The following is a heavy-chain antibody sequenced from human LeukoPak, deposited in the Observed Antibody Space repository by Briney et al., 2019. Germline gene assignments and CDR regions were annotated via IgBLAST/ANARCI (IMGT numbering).Heavy chain of an antibody. CDR2: INQDGSEK. CDR1: GGSISSYY. V-gene: IGHV3-7*01. CDR3: AKDSYDVGYYFDS. D-gene: IGHD5-18*01. J-gene: IGHJ4*02. Sequence: SSETLSLTCTVSGGSISSYYWSWIRQPPGKGLEWVANINQDGSEKYYVDSVKGRFTISRDNARNSLYLQMNSLRAEDTAVYYCAKDSYDVGYYFDSWGQGTLVTVSS.